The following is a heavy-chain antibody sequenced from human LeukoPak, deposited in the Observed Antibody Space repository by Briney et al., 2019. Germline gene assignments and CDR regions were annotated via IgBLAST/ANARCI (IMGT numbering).Heavy chain of an antibody. CDR3: ARGGRAAAIDY. CDR1: GFTFSSYS. CDR2: ISSSSSNI. D-gene: IGHD6-13*01. Sequence: PGGPLRLSCAASGFTFSSYSMNWVRQAPGKGLEWVSYISSSSSNIYYADSVKGRFTISRDNAKNSLYLQMNSLRAEDTAVYYCARGGRAAAIDYWGQGTLVTVSS. J-gene: IGHJ4*02. V-gene: IGHV3-48*04.